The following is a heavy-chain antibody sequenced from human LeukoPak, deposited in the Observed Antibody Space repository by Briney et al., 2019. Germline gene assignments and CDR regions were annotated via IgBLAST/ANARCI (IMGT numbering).Heavy chain of an antibody. J-gene: IGHJ5*02. CDR3: AREITMVRGVTNT. Sequence: GGSLRLSCAASGFTFSSYSMNWVRQAPGKGLEWVSYISSSSSTTYYADSVKGRFTISRDNAKNSLYLQMNSLRAEDTAVYYCAREITMVRGVTNTWGQGTLVTVSS. CDR1: GFTFSSYS. CDR2: ISSSSSTT. D-gene: IGHD3-10*01. V-gene: IGHV3-48*04.